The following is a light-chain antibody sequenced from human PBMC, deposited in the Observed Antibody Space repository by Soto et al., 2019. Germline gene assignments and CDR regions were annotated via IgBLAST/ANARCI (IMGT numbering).Light chain of an antibody. J-gene: IGLJ1*01. CDR3: AAWDDSLSGRV. V-gene: IGLV1-47*01. CDR2: KNN. CDR1: SSNIGTNY. Sequence: QSVLTQPPSASGTPGQRVTISCSGSSSNIGTNYVSWYQHLPGTAPKLLIYKNNQRPSGVPDRFSGSKSGTSASLALSGLRSEDEADYYCAAWDDSLSGRVFGTGTKVTVL.